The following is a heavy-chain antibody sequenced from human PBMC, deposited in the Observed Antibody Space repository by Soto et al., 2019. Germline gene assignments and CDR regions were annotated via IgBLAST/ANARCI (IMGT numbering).Heavy chain of an antibody. J-gene: IGHJ5*02. CDR2: ISGSSGST. CDR3: ARGASCYRNSCWFDP. D-gene: IGHD2-2*01. Sequence: GGSLRLSCAASGFTFSSYAMSWVRQAPGKGLEWVSAISGSSGSTYYADSVKGRFTISRDNAKNTLYLQMNSLRAEDTAVYYCARGASCYRNSCWFDPWGQGTLVTVSS. V-gene: IGHV3-23*01. CDR1: GFTFSSYA.